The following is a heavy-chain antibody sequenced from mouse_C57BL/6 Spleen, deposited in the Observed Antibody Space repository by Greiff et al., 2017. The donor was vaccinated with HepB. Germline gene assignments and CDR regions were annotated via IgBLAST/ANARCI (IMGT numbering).Heavy chain of an antibody. Sequence: QVQLKESGAELARPGASVKLSCKASGYTFTSYGISWVKQRTGQGLEWIGEIYPRSGNTYYNEKFKGKATLTADKSSSTAYMELRSLTSGDSAVYFCATGGYTWFGYGGQGTRVTVSA. D-gene: IGHD2-2*01. V-gene: IGHV1-81*01. J-gene: IGHJ3*01. CDR1: GYTFTSYG. CDR2: IYPRSGNT. CDR3: ATGGYTWFGY.